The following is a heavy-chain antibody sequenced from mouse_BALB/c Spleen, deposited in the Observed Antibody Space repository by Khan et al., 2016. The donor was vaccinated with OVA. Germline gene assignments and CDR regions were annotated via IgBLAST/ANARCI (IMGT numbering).Heavy chain of an antibody. Sequence: EVQLQESGPGLVKPSQSLSLTCTVTGYSITRDYAWNWIRQFPGNKLEWMGYITNSGSTNYNPSLTSRISITRDTSKNQFFLQLNSVTTEDTATYYCASELGRYYAMDYWGQGTSVTVSS. V-gene: IGHV3-2*02. CDR1: GYSITRDYA. D-gene: IGHD4-1*01. J-gene: IGHJ4*01. CDR2: ITNSGST. CDR3: ASELGRYYAMDY.